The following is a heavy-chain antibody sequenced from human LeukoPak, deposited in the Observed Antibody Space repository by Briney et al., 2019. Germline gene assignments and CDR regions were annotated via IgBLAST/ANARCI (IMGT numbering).Heavy chain of an antibody. CDR2: IYAGDSDT. Sequence: GESLKISCKGSGYSFSNYWIAWVRQMPRKGLEWMGIIYAGDSDTRYSPSFQGQVTISADKSISTAYLQWSSLKAADTAIYYCARPAANSGSRYFDYWGQGTLVTVSS. CDR1: GYSFSNYW. V-gene: IGHV5-51*01. CDR3: ARPAANSGSRYFDY. D-gene: IGHD3-10*01. J-gene: IGHJ4*02.